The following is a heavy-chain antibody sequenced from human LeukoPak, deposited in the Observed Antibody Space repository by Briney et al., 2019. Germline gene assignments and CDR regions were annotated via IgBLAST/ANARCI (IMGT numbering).Heavy chain of an antibody. CDR1: EYSFTSYW. Sequence: GESLKISCKGSEYSFTSYWIGWVRQMPGKGLEWMGIIYPGDSDTRYSPSFQGQVTISADKSITTAYLQWSSLKASDTAMYYCARKYDFMAFDIWGQGTMVTVSS. CDR2: IYPGDSDT. CDR3: ARKYDFMAFDI. D-gene: IGHD3-3*01. V-gene: IGHV5-51*01. J-gene: IGHJ3*02.